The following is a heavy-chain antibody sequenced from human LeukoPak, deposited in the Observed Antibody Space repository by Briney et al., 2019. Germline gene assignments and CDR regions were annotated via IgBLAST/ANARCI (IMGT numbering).Heavy chain of an antibody. CDR3: ARATGYCSSTSCSYFNYYGMDV. CDR2: IYYSGRT. J-gene: IGHJ6*02. Sequence: PSETLSLTCTVSGGSISSYYWSWIRQPPGKGLEWIGYIYYSGRTNYNPSLKGRVTISVDTSKNQFSLKLSSVNAADTAVYYCARATGYCSSTSCSYFNYYGMDVWGQGTTVTVSS. CDR1: GGSISSYY. V-gene: IGHV4-59*01. D-gene: IGHD2-2*01.